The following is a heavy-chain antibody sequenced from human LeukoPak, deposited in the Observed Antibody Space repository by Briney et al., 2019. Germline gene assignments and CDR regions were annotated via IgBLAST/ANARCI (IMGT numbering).Heavy chain of an antibody. V-gene: IGHV1-69*04. CDR2: IIPILGIA. D-gene: IGHD3-10*01. Sequence: GASVKVSCKASGGTFSSYAISWVRQAPGQGLEWMGRIIPILGIANYAQKFQGRVTITADKSTSTAYMELSSLRSEDTAVYYCARDRTMDAAYYHYGMDVWGQGTTVTVSS. J-gene: IGHJ6*02. CDR3: ARDRTMDAAYYHYGMDV. CDR1: GGTFSSYA.